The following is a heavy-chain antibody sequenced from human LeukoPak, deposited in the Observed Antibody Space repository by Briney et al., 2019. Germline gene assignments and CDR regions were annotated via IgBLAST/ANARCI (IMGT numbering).Heavy chain of an antibody. D-gene: IGHD3-22*01. Sequence: ASVKVSCKASGYTFTSYGISWVRQAPGQGLEWMGWISAYNGNTNYAQKLQGRVTMTTDTSTSTAYMELRSLRSDDTAVYYCASQRWMVSDYSHFDYWGQGILVTVSS. V-gene: IGHV1-18*01. J-gene: IGHJ4*02. CDR2: ISAYNGNT. CDR1: GYTFTSYG. CDR3: ASQRWMVSDYSHFDY.